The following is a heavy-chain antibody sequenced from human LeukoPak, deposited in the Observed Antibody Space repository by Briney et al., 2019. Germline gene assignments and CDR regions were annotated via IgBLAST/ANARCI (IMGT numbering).Heavy chain of an antibody. CDR3: ARADTVTTSPFDY. V-gene: IGHV1-46*01. Sequence: ASVKVSCKASGCTFTSYYMHWVRQAPGQGLEWMGIINPSGGSTSYAQKFQGRVTMTRDTSTSTVYMELSALRSDDTAVYFCARADTVTTSPFDYWGQGTLVTVSS. D-gene: IGHD4-11*01. J-gene: IGHJ4*02. CDR2: INPSGGST. CDR1: GCTFTSYY.